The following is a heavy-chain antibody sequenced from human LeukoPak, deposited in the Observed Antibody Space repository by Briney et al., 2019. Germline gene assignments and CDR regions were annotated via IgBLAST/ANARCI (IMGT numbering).Heavy chain of an antibody. V-gene: IGHV1-2*02. J-gene: IGHJ4*02. CDR1: GYTXTGYY. Sequence: ASVKVSCKASGYTXTGYYIHWVRQAPGQGLEWMGWINPTHGGTNFAQKFQGRVTMTRDTSITTAYMELSRLTSDDTAMYYCAIVTTADGYWGQGTPLTVSS. CDR3: AIVTTADGY. CDR2: INPTHGGT. D-gene: IGHD4-17*01.